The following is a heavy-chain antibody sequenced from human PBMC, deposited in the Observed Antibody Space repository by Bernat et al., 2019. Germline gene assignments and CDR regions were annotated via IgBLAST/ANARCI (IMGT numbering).Heavy chain of an antibody. D-gene: IGHD2-21*02. Sequence: EVQLVESGGGLVKPGGSLRLSCAASGFTFSSYSMNWVRQAPGKGLEWVSSISSGSSYIYYADSVKGRFTISRDNAKNSLYLQMNSLRAEDTAVYYCAREFMTLYWYFDLWGRGTLVTVSS. J-gene: IGHJ2*01. CDR3: AREFMTLYWYFDL. CDR1: GFTFSSYS. CDR2: ISSGSSYI. V-gene: IGHV3-21*01.